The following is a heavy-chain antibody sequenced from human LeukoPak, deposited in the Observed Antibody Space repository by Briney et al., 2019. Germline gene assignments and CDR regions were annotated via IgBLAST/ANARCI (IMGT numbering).Heavy chain of an antibody. Sequence: GGSLRLSCAASGFTFSSYAMSWVRQAPGKGPEWVSVVSGSGGSTFYADTVKGRFTISRDKSKNTLYLQMNSLRAEDTAVYYCARGACSSTSCYLDGYWGQGTLVTVSS. J-gene: IGHJ4*02. CDR3: ARGACSSTSCYLDGY. D-gene: IGHD2-2*01. CDR2: VSGSGGST. V-gene: IGHV3-23*01. CDR1: GFTFSSYA.